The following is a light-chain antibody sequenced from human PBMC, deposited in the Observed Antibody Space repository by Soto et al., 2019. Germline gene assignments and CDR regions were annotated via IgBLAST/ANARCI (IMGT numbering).Light chain of an antibody. CDR1: NIGSKS. CDR2: YDS. CDR3: QVWDSSSDHLV. J-gene: IGLJ2*01. V-gene: IGLV3-21*04. Sequence: SYELTQPPSGSVAPGKTARITCGGNNIGSKSVHWYQQKPGRAPVLVIYYDSDRPSGIPERFSGANSGNTATLTISRVEAGDEADYYRQVWDSSSDHLVCGGGTKLTVL.